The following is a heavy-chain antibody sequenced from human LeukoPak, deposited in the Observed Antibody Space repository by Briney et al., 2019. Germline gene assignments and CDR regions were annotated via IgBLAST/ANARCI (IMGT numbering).Heavy chain of an antibody. J-gene: IGHJ6*02. CDR2: IYYSGST. CDR3: ARAPGVAVAGYYYYYGMDV. V-gene: IGHV4-30-4*02. D-gene: IGHD6-19*01. CDR1: GGSISSGDYY. Sequence: SETLSLTCTVSGGSISSGDYYWSWIRQPPGKGLEWIGYIYYSGSTYYNPSLKSRVTISVDTSKNQFSLKLSSVTAADTAVYYCARAPGVAVAGYYYYYGMDVWGQGTTVTVSS.